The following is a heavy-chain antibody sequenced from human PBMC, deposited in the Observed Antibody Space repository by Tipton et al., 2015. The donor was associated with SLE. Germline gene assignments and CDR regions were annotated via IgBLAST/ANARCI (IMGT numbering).Heavy chain of an antibody. CDR1: GGSFRGYY. D-gene: IGHD1-26*01. Sequence: TLSLTCAVYGGSFRGYYWSWIRQPPGKGLEWIGYIYYSGSTNYNPSLKSRVTISVDTSKNQFSLKLSSVTAADTAVYYCARVRVGAPDYWGQGTLVTVSS. CDR2: IYYSGST. CDR3: ARVRVGAPDY. J-gene: IGHJ4*02. V-gene: IGHV4-59*01.